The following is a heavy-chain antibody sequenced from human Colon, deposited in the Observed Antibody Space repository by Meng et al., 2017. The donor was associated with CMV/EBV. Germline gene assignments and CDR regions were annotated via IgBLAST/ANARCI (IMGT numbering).Heavy chain of an antibody. V-gene: IGHV3-30*02. CDR2: IRYDGTNK. J-gene: IGHJ6*02. CDR1: GFTFSSYG. D-gene: IGHD3-3*01. CDR3: ARSKRPLEWLSRSSGMDV. Sequence: GESLKISCAVSGFTFSSYGMHWVRQAPGKGLEWVAFIRYDGTNKYFRDSVKGRFTISRDTPKNTVYLQMGSLKPEDTAVYYCARSKRPLEWLSRSSGMDVWGQGTTVTVSS.